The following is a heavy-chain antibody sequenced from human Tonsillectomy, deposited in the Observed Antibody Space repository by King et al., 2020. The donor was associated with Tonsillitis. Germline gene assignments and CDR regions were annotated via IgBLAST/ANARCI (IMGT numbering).Heavy chain of an antibody. Sequence: QLVQSGGSLVQPGGYLRLSCAASGFTFSSFAMTWVRQAPGKGLECVSTISGSGGSTYYADSVKGRFTISRDNSNNTLLLFMNSLRAADTAVYYCAKVFGFYGGPLDYWGQGALVTVSS. CDR3: AKVFGFYGGPLDY. CDR2: ISGSGGST. D-gene: IGHD4-23*01. V-gene: IGHV3-23*04. CDR1: GFTFSSFA. J-gene: IGHJ4*02.